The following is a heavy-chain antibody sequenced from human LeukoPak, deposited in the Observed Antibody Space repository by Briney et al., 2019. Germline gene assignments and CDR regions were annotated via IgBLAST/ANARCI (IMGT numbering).Heavy chain of an antibody. J-gene: IGHJ4*02. V-gene: IGHV4-59*01. CDR1: GGSISSYY. Sequence: SETLSLTCTVSGGSISSYYWSWIRQPPGKGLEWIGYIYYSGSTNYNPSLKSRVTISVDTSKNQFSLKLSSVTAADTAVYYCARGPTAGDPFYYFDYRGQGTLVTVSS. CDR3: ARGPTAGDPFYYFDY. D-gene: IGHD6-13*01. CDR2: IYYSGST.